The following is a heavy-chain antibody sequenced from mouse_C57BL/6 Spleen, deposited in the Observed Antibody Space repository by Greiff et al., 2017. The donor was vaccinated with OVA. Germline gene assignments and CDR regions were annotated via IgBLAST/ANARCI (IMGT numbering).Heavy chain of an antibody. CDR2: IDPSDSYT. CDR3: ARRGRVRRDAMDD. CDR1: GYTFTSYW. V-gene: IGHV1-69*01. D-gene: IGHD2-14*01. J-gene: IGHJ4*01. Sequence: QVQLQQPGAELVMPGASVTLSCKASGYTFTSYWMHWVKQRPGQGLEWIGEIDPSDSYTNYNQKFKGKSTLTVDKSSSTAYMQLSSLTSEDSAVYYCARRGRVRRDAMDDWGQGTSGTVSS.